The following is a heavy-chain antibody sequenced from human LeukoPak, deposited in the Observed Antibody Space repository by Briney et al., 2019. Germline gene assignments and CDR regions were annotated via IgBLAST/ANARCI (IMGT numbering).Heavy chain of an antibody. J-gene: IGHJ3*02. Sequence: PGGSLRLSCAASGFTFSSYGMHWVRQAPGKGLEWVAVIWYDGSNKYYAESVKGRFTISRDNAKNLLYLQMNSLRAEDTAVYFCARLSSWVFEIWGQGTMVAVSS. V-gene: IGHV3-33*01. CDR1: GFTFSSYG. D-gene: IGHD3-16*01. CDR2: IWYDGSNK. CDR3: ARLSSWVFEI.